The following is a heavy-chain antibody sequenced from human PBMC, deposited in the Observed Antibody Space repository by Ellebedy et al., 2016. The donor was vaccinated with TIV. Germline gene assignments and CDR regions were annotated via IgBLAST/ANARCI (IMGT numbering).Heavy chain of an antibody. CDR3: ARARSSGWLHTPDY. D-gene: IGHD6-19*01. CDR1: GYSFSNYY. CDR2: INPNDDTK. Sequence: AASVKVSCKASGYSFSNYYMHWVRQAPGQGLEWMGIINPNDDTKYYTQNFQGRVTVTRDTSANTVYMELSSLRSEDTAVYYCARARSSGWLHTPDYWGQGTLVTVSS. V-gene: IGHV1-46*01. J-gene: IGHJ4*02.